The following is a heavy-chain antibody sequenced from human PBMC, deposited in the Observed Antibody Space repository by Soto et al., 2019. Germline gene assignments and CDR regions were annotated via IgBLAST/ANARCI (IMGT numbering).Heavy chain of an antibody. CDR3: ARQHPLDSRVWYT. D-gene: IGHD6-19*01. V-gene: IGHV5-51*01. J-gene: IGHJ4*02. CDR2: IYPRDSDT. CDR1: GDSFTGFW. Sequence: GESLKISCKVSGDSFTGFWIGWVRQMPGKGLEWLGSIYPRDSDTRYSPSFQVQVTISADKSLSTAYLQWNSLQASDTAIYYCARQHPLDSRVWYTWGQGTLVTVSS.